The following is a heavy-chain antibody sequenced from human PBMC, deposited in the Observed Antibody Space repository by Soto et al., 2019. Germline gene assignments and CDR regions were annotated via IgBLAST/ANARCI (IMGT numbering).Heavy chain of an antibody. V-gene: IGHV4-59*01. CDR3: ARVDYHIYYVDV. J-gene: IGHJ6*03. CDR1: GGSISSYY. Sequence: QVQLQESGPGLVKPSETLSLTCTVSGGSISSYYWSWFRQPPGKGLEWIGYIYYSGTANYNPSLKSRVTISADTSKNQFSLELGAMTAADTAVYYCARVDYHIYYVDVWGKGTKVTVSS. CDR2: IYYSGTA.